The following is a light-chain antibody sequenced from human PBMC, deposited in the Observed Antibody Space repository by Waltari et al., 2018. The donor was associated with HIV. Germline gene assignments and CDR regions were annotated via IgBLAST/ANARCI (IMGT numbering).Light chain of an antibody. CDR2: GTS. V-gene: IGKV3-20*01. J-gene: IGKJ4*01. CDR3: QQYGSSAPLT. Sequence: EIVFTQSPGALSLSPGESATLSCRASQSVSSSHLAWYQQRPGQAPRLLMYGTSSRATGIPDRFSGSGSGTDFTLTISRLEPEDFAVYYCQQYGSSAPLTFGGGTKVEIK. CDR1: QSVSSSH.